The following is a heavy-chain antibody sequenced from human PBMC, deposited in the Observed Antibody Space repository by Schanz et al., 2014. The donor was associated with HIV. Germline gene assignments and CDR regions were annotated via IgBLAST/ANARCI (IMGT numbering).Heavy chain of an antibody. V-gene: IGHV1-69*01. J-gene: IGHJ5*02. CDR3: AGSSEYSSGWYVL. CDR2: IMPILGTA. Sequence: QVQLVQSGAEVKKPGSSVKVSCKASGGAFSSYAISWVRQAPGQGLEGMGGIMPILGTANYAQKLQGRVTITADESTSTAYMELSSLTSDDTAVYFCAGSSEYSSGWYVLWGQGTLVTVSS. CDR1: GGAFSSYA. D-gene: IGHD3-22*01.